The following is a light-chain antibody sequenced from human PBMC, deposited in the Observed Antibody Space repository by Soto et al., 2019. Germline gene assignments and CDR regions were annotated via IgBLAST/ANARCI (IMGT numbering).Light chain of an antibody. V-gene: IGKV3D-15*01. CDR3: QQYDMWPLT. J-gene: IGKJ4*01. CDR1: QSVDIN. Sequence: EIVMTQSPATLSVSPGERATLSCRASQSVDINLAWYQQKPGQAPRLLIFGASTRATGIPARFSGSGSGTDFTLTISSLQSEDFGVYFCQQYDMWPLTFGGGTKVEIK. CDR2: GAS.